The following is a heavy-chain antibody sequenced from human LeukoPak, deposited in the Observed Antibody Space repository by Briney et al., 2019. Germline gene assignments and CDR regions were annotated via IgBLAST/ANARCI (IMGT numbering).Heavy chain of an antibody. CDR2: INHSGST. Sequence: GSLRLSCAASGFTVSSIYMSWVRQPPGKGLEWIGEINHSGSTNYNPSLKSRVTISVDTSKNQFSLKLSSVTAADTAVYYCARPVVPAAIYAFDIWGQGTMVTVSS. CDR1: GFTVSSIY. CDR3: ARPVVPAAIYAFDI. J-gene: IGHJ3*02. V-gene: IGHV4-34*01. D-gene: IGHD2-2*01.